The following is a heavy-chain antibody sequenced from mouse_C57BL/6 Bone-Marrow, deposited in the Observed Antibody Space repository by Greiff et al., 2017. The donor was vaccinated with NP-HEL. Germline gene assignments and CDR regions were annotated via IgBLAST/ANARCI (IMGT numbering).Heavy chain of an antibody. V-gene: IGHV1-81*01. J-gene: IGHJ2*01. CDR1: GYAFTSSG. D-gene: IGHD1-1*01. Sequence: VQLQQSGAELARPGASVKLSCKASGYAFTSSGMSWVKQRTGQGLEWIGEIYPRGGNTYYNGKFKGKATLTADKSSSTAYMELRSLTSEDSAVXFCARGGGYYYGSSFLFDYWGQGTTHTVSS. CDR2: IYPRGGNT. CDR3: ARGGGYYYGSSFLFDY.